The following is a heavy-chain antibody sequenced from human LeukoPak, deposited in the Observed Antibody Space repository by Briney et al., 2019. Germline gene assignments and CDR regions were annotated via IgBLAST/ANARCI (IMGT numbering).Heavy chain of an antibody. J-gene: IGHJ4*02. CDR2: ISSSGGST. CDR1: GFTFSSFA. Sequence: GGSLGLSCAASGFTFSSFAMSWVRQAPGKGLEWVSVISSSGGSTYYADSVKGRFTISRDNSKNTLYLQMNSLRAEDTAVYYCATDLGYGDYAYWGQGTLVTVSS. V-gene: IGHV3-23*01. D-gene: IGHD4-17*01. CDR3: ATDLGYGDYAY.